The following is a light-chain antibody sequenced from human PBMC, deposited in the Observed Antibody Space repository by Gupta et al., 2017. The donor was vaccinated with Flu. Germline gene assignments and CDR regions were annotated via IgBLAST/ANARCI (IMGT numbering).Light chain of an antibody. V-gene: IGLV2-8*01. J-gene: IGLJ1*01. CDR1: NSDVGIYNY. Sequence: QSALTQPPSASGSPGQSVTISYTGTNSDVGIYNYVSWYQQHPGKAPKLIIFEVSLRPSGVPDRFSGSESGNTASLTVSGLQAEDEADYYCSSYAGGNGYVFGTGTKLTV. CDR3: SSYAGGNGYV. CDR2: EVS.